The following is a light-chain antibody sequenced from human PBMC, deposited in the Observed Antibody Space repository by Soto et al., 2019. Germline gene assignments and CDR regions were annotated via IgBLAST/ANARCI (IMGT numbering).Light chain of an antibody. Sequence: EMVMTQSPATLSVSPGERVTLSCRASESVHSNLAWYQQKPGQGPSLLIYYASTRVTGVPDRFSGSGSGTKITLTISSLKSEDFGVYYCQHYSNWPPTFGPGTKVEIK. CDR1: ESVHSN. CDR2: YAS. J-gene: IGKJ3*01. CDR3: QHYSNWPPT. V-gene: IGKV3-15*01.